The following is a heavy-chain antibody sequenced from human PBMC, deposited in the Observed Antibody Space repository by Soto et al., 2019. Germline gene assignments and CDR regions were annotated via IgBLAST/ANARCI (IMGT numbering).Heavy chain of an antibody. Sequence: SVKVSCKASGFSFTKSAVQWVRQARGQRLEWIGYIIIAGGGTKYAQNLQGRITITRDMSTSTAYMELSSLRSEDTAIYYCAAELYSGGRCCSFDIWGQGTVVTVSS. CDR3: AAELYSGGRCCSFDI. D-gene: IGHD2-15*01. CDR2: IIIAGGGT. J-gene: IGHJ3*02. CDR1: GFSFTKSA. V-gene: IGHV1-58*01.